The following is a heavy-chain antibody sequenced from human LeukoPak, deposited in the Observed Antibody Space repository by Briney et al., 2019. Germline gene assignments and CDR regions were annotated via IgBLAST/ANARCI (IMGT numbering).Heavy chain of an antibody. CDR2: IRGGGEI. J-gene: IGHJ4*02. CDR3: AKGPQGYSYGIGGEFDY. D-gene: IGHD5-18*01. V-gene: IGHV3-23*01. CDR1: GFSFSDYA. Sequence: GGSLRLSCAASGFSFSDYAMSWVRQAPARGPEWVSSIRGGGEIFYADSVKGRFTLSRDDSRNTLYLQMNSLSAEDTAVYYCAKGPQGYSYGIGGEFDYWGQGTLVTVSS.